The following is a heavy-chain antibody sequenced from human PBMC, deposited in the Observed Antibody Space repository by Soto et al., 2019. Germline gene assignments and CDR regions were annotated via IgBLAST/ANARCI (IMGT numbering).Heavy chain of an antibody. J-gene: IGHJ6*03. CDR1: GGSFSGYY. D-gene: IGHD3-3*01. Sequence: SETLSLTCAFYGGSFSGYYWSWIRQPPGKGLEWIGEITHSGSTNYNPSLKSRVTISVDTSKNQFSLKLSSVTAADTAVYYCARAPRITTQDYCYVVVWGKGTRVTVSS. V-gene: IGHV4-34*01. CDR3: ARAPRITTQDYCYVVV. CDR2: ITHSGST.